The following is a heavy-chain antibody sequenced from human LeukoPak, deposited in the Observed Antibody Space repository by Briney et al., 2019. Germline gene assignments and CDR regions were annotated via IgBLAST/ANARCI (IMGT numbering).Heavy chain of an antibody. Sequence: PGGSLRLSCAASGFPLSSYSINWFRQAPGKGLEWVAYISASGSNIYYVDSVKGRFTVSRDNPKSSLFLQMNSPRAEDTAVYYCAGVKGSYFDYWGQGALVTVSS. CDR3: AGVKGSYFDY. CDR2: ISASGSNI. V-gene: IGHV3-48*01. J-gene: IGHJ4*02. CDR1: GFPLSSYS. D-gene: IGHD2-15*01.